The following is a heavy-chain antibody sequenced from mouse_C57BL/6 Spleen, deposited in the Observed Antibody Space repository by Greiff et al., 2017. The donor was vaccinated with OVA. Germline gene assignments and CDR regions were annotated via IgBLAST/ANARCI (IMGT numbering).Heavy chain of an antibody. CDR2: INPYNGGT. J-gene: IGHJ2*01. V-gene: IGHV1-19*01. CDR3: ARTDQLGRGY. D-gene: IGHD4-1*02. Sequence: VQLKESGPVLVKPGASVKMSCKASGYTFTDYYMNWVKQSHGKSLEWIGVINPYNGGTSYNQKFKGKTTLTVDKSSSTAYMELNSLTSEDSAVYYCARTDQLGRGYWGQGTTLTVSS. CDR1: GYTFTDYY.